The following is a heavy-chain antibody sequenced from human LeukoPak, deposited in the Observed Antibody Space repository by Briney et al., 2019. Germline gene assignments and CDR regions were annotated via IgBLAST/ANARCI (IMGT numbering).Heavy chain of an antibody. J-gene: IGHJ4*02. CDR2: IKSKTDGGTT. Sequence: PGGSLRLSCAASGFTFSNAWMSWVRQAPGKGVEWVGRIKSKTDGGTTDYAAPVKGRFTISRDDSKTTLYLQMNSLKTEDTAVYYCTTLMITFGGVIGGFDYWGQGTLVTVSS. CDR3: TTLMITFGGVIGGFDY. V-gene: IGHV3-15*01. CDR1: GFTFSNAW. D-gene: IGHD3-16*02.